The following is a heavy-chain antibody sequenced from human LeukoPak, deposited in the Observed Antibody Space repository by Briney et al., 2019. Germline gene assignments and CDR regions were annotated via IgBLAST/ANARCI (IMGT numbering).Heavy chain of an antibody. D-gene: IGHD2-2*01. V-gene: IGHV4-34*01. CDR1: GGSFSGYY. J-gene: IGHJ4*02. Sequence: SGTLSLTCAVYGGSFSGYYWSWIRQPPGKGLEWIGEINHSGSTNYNPSLKSRVTISVDTSKNQFSLKLSSVTAADTAVYYCARGRVLLGYCSSTSCYGGYYFDYWGQGTLVTVSS. CDR3: ARGRVLLGYCSSTSCYGGYYFDY. CDR2: INHSGST.